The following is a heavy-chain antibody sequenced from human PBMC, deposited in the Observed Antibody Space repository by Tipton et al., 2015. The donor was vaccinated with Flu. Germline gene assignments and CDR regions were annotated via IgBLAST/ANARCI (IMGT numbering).Heavy chain of an antibody. CDR1: GDSMRRDYF. J-gene: IGHJ4*02. CDR3: ARERGGLLRY. CDR2: VFYSGA. Sequence: LRLSCTVSGDSMRRDYFWNWIRQAPGKGLEWIGYVFYSGANYNPSLRSRVTMSLDTSKNQFSLKLTSVTAKDTAVYYCARERGGLLRYWGQGALVTVSS. D-gene: IGHD1-26*01. V-gene: IGHV4-59*01.